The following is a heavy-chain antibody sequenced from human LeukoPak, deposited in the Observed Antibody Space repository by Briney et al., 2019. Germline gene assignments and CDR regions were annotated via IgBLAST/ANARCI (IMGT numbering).Heavy chain of an antibody. Sequence: GGSLRLSCAASGFTFSSYGMHWVRQAPGKGLEWVAFIRYDGSNKYYADSVKGRFTISRDNSKNTLYLQMNSLRAEDTAVYYCAKDIREKWELLDHDAFDIWGQGTMVTVSS. D-gene: IGHD1-26*01. CDR1: GFTFSSYG. V-gene: IGHV3-30*02. J-gene: IGHJ3*02. CDR2: IRYDGSNK. CDR3: AKDIREKWELLDHDAFDI.